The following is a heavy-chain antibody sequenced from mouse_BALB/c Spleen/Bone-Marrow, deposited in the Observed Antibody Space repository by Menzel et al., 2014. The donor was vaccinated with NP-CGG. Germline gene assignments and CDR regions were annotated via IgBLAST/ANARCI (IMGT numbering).Heavy chain of an antibody. D-gene: IGHD2-4*01. Sequence: EVKLVESGGGLVKSGGSLKLSCAASGFSFSNYGMSWLRQTPEKRLEWVATISGDGRHTFYSDSVKGRFTISRDDAKSNLYLQLSGLRSEDTALYYCARHAYYDQTEVSFVCWGQGTLVTVSA. CDR2: ISGDGRHT. J-gene: IGHJ3*01. CDR3: ARHAYYDQTEVSFVC. CDR1: GFSFSNYG. V-gene: IGHV5-9-2*01.